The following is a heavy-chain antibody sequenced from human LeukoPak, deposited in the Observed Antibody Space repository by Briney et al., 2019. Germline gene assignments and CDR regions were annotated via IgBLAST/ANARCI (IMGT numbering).Heavy chain of an antibody. D-gene: IGHD2-15*01. CDR1: GYSISSGYY. Sequence: SETLSLTCTVSGYSISSGYYWGWIRQPPGKGLEWIGSIYHSGSTNYNPSLKSRVTMSVDTSKNQFSLKLSSVTAADTAVYYCARDVVVVVAAQKYNWFDPWGQGTLVTVSS. CDR2: IYHSGST. J-gene: IGHJ5*02. V-gene: IGHV4-38-2*02. CDR3: ARDVVVVVAAQKYNWFDP.